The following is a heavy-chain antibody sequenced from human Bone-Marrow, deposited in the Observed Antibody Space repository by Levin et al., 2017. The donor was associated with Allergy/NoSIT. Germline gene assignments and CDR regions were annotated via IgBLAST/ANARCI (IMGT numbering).Heavy chain of an antibody. CDR1: GFTFSSYA. V-gene: IGHV3-23*01. CDR2: ISGSGGST. Sequence: GGSLRLSCAASGFTFSSYAMSWVRQAPGKGLEWVSAISGSGGSTYYADSVKGRFTISRDNSKNTLYLQMNSLRAEDTAVYYCAKDFRVPIFGARTFDYWGQGTLVTVSS. CDR3: AKDFRVPIFGARTFDY. J-gene: IGHJ4*02. D-gene: IGHD3-3*01.